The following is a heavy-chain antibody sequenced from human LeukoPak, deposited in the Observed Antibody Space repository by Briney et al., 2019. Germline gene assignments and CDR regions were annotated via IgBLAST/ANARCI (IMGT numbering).Heavy chain of an antibody. CDR1: GFTFSSYA. CDR2: ISSNGGST. D-gene: IGHD1-26*01. CDR3: AREVIVGATTWDHWFDP. J-gene: IGHJ5*02. Sequence: PGGSLRLSCAASGFTFSSYAMHWVRLAPGKGLEYVSAISSNGGSTYYANSVKGRFTISRDNSKNTLYLQMGSLRAEDMAVYYCAREVIVGATTWDHWFDPWGQGTLVTVSS. V-gene: IGHV3-64*01.